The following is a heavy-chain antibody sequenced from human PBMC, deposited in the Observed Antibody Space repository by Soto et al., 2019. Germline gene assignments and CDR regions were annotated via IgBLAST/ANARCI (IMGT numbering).Heavy chain of an antibody. Sequence: QVQLVESGGGVVQPGRSLRLSCAASGFTFSSYAMHWVRQAPGKGLEWVAVISYDGSNKYYADSVKGRFTISRDNSKNXLXPQMNSLRAEDTAVYYCARDRASSSSWAYYYYGMDVWGQGTTVTVSS. D-gene: IGHD6-13*01. V-gene: IGHV3-30-3*01. CDR2: ISYDGSNK. CDR1: GFTFSSYA. CDR3: ARDRASSSSWAYYYYGMDV. J-gene: IGHJ6*02.